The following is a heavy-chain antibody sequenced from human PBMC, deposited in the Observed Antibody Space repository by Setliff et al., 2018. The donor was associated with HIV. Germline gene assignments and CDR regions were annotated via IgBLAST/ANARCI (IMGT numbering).Heavy chain of an antibody. V-gene: IGHV4-4*09. CDR3: ARAYFGSGIYY. Sequence: KASETLSLTCTVSGDSISSYFWSWIRQSPGKGLEWIGFRSTTGSTNYNPSLRSRVTISVDTSKNQFSLKPYSVTAADTAVYYCARAYFGSGIYYWGQGTLVTVSS. CDR2: RSTTGST. J-gene: IGHJ4*02. CDR1: GDSISSYF. D-gene: IGHD3-10*01.